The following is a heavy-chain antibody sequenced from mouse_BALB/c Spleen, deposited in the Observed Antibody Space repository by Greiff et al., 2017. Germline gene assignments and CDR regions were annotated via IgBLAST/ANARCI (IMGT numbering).Heavy chain of an antibody. Sequence: QVQLQQSGAELMKPGASVKISCKATGYTFSSYWIEWVKQRPGHGLEWIGEILPGSGSTNYNEKFKGKATFTADTSSNTAYMQLSSLTSEDSAVYYCARWPNYYGSSSGAMDYWGQGTSVTVSS. CDR2: ILPGSGST. D-gene: IGHD1-1*01. J-gene: IGHJ4*01. V-gene: IGHV1-9*01. CDR3: ARWPNYYGSSSGAMDY. CDR1: GYTFSSYW.